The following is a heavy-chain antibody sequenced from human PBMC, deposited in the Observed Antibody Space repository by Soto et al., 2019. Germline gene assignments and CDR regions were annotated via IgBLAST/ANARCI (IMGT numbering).Heavy chain of an antibody. CDR3: VSGPGTTADY. CDR1: GGSISSTRYY. CDR2: TYYTGST. D-gene: IGHD1-1*01. J-gene: IGHJ4*02. V-gene: IGHV4-39*01. Sequence: QLQLQESGPGLVKPSETLSLTCTVSGGSISSTRYYWRWIRQPPGKGLEWIGTTYYTGSTYYNPSLKSRVTISVDMSKNQFSLKVRSVTAADTAVYYCVSGPGTTADYWGQGTLVTVSS.